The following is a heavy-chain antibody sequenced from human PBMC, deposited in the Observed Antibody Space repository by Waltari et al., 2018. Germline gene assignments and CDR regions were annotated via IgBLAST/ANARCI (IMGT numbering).Heavy chain of an antibody. V-gene: IGHV1-18*01. CDR2: ISAVNGDI. J-gene: IGHJ4*02. CDR3: ARDYYGDYAFDY. CDR1: GYRFTSCG. D-gene: IGHD4-17*01. Sequence: QVQLVQSGAEVKKPGASVKVSCKTSGYRFTSCGISWVRQAPGQGLEWMGWISAVNGDINYVQKYQGRVTMTTDTSTSTGYMELRSLTSDDTAVYYCARDYYGDYAFDYWGQGTLVTVSS.